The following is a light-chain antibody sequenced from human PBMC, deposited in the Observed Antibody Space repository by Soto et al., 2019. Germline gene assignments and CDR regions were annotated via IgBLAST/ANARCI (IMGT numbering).Light chain of an antibody. Sequence: DIQMTQSPSTLSGSVGDRVTITCRASQAISSWLAWYQQKPGNAPKLLIHKASTLKSGVPSRLSGSGSGTALTLTISSLQPDDFATYYCQQYNSYSTFGQGTKVDIK. V-gene: IGKV1-5*03. CDR3: QQYNSYST. J-gene: IGKJ1*01. CDR2: KAS. CDR1: QAISSW.